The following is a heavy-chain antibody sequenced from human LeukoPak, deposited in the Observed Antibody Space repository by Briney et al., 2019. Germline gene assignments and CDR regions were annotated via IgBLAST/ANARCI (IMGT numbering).Heavy chain of an antibody. V-gene: IGHV3-23*01. CDR3: VRGGVRRATNNKAFDY. CDR2: IRSSGRTT. CDR1: GFTFKNSA. J-gene: IGHJ4*02. Sequence: GGSLRLSCAASGFTFKNSAMNWVRQAPGKGPEWVAVIRSSGRTTDYADSVKGRFTISRDNSNNTLFLQMIRLRAEDTAVYYCVRGGVRRATNNKAFDYWGQGTLVTVSS. D-gene: IGHD1-14*01.